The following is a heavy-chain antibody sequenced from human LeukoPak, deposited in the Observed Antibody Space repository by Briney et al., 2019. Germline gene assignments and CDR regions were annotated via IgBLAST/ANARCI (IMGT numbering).Heavy chain of an antibody. CDR3: AKDTGSSGRHDYFDY. J-gene: IGHJ4*02. D-gene: IGHD2-15*01. CDR2: ISGDGGST. Sequence: GGSLGPSCAASGFTFDDYAMHWVRQAPGKGLEWVSLISGDGGSTYYADSVKGRFTISRDNSKNSLYLQMNSLRTEDTALYYCAKDTGSSGRHDYFDYWGQGTLATVSS. CDR1: GFTFDDYA. V-gene: IGHV3-43*02.